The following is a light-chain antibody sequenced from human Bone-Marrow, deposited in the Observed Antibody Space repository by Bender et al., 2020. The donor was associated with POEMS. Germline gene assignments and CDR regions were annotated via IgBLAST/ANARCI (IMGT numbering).Light chain of an antibody. V-gene: IGLV6-57*01. CDR2: END. J-gene: IGLJ2*01. CDR3: TSYTSGYTL. Sequence: NFALSQPHSVSESPGRTVTISCTRSSGNIADNYVHWYRQRPGSSPTTVMYENDQRPSGVPDRFSGSVDRSSNSASLTISGLQAEDEADYYCTSYTSGYTLFGGGTKLTVL. CDR1: SGNIADNY.